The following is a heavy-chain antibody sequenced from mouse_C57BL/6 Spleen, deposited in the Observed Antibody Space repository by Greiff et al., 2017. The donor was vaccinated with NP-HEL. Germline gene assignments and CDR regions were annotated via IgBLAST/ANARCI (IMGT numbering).Heavy chain of an antibody. V-gene: IGHV1-55*01. CDR3: ARESITATVPYFDY. J-gene: IGHJ2*01. D-gene: IGHD1-1*01. CDR2: IYPGSGST. Sequence: QVQLQQSGAELVKPGASVKMSCKASGYTFTSYWITWVKQMPGQGLEWIGDIYPGSGSTNYNEKFKSKATLTVDTSSSTAYMQLSSLTSEDSAVYYCARESITATVPYFDYWGQGTTLTVSS. CDR1: GYTFTSYW.